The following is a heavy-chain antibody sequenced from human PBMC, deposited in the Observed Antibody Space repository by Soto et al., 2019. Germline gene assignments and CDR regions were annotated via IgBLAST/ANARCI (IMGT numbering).Heavy chain of an antibody. Sequence: PGESLKISCKGSGYNFNRYWIGWVRQMPGKGLEWMGVIYPGDSDTRYSPSLQGQVTISADKSSSAAYLQWSSLQASDTATYYCARSLVNGTYEAFDIWGQGTMVPVSS. CDR1: GYNFNRYW. V-gene: IGHV5-51*01. CDR3: ARSLVNGTYEAFDI. CDR2: IYPGDSDT. J-gene: IGHJ3*02. D-gene: IGHD6-13*01.